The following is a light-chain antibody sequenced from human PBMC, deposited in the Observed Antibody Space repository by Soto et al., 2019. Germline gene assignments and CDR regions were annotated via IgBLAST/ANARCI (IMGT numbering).Light chain of an antibody. CDR2: GAS. V-gene: IGKV3D-15*01. J-gene: IGKJ2*01. CDR3: QQYNNWPPYT. CDR1: QSVSSN. Sequence: EIVMTQSPATLSVSPGERATLSCRASQSVSSNLAWYQQKPGQAPRLLIYGASTRATGITARFSGSESGTELTITISSLQSEDFAVYYCQQYNNWPPYTFGQGTKLEIK.